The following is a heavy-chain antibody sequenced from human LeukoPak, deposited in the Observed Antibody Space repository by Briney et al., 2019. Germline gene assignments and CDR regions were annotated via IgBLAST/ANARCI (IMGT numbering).Heavy chain of an antibody. D-gene: IGHD6-13*01. Sequence: GGSLRLSCAASGSSFSSYSMNWVRQAPGKGLEWVSYISSSSSTIYYTDSVKGRFTISRDNTKNTLYLQMNSLRAEDTAVYYCAKELQEEGGSSWYVYFDYWGQGTLVTVSS. CDR2: ISSSSSTI. V-gene: IGHV3-48*01. CDR1: GSSFSSYS. J-gene: IGHJ4*02. CDR3: AKELQEEGGSSWYVYFDY.